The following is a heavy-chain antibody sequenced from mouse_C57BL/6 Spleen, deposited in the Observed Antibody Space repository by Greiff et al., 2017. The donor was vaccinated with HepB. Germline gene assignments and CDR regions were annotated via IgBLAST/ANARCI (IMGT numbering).Heavy chain of an antibody. Sequence: QVQLQQSGAELVKPGASVKMSCKASGYTFTSYWITWVKQRPGQGLEWIGDIYPGSGSTNYNEKFKSKATLTVDTSSSTAYMQLSSLTSEDSAVYYCARLGGYYYGSSYWYFDVWGTGTTVTVSS. V-gene: IGHV1-55*01. CDR3: ARLGGYYYGSSYWYFDV. D-gene: IGHD1-1*01. CDR1: GYTFTSYW. CDR2: IYPGSGST. J-gene: IGHJ1*03.